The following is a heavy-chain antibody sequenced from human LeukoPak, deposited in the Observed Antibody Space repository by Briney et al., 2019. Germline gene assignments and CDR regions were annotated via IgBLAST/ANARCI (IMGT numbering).Heavy chain of an antibody. CDR1: GGSISSSSYY. CDR2: IYYSGST. J-gene: IGHJ5*02. CDR3: ARHQIVVLPAANNWFDP. D-gene: IGHD2-2*01. Sequence: SETLSLTCTVSGGSISSSSYYWGWIRQPPGKGLEWIGSIYYSGSTYYNPPLKSRVTISVDTSKNQFSLKLSSVTAADTAVYYCARHQIVVLPAANNWFDPWGQGTLFTVSS. V-gene: IGHV4-39*01.